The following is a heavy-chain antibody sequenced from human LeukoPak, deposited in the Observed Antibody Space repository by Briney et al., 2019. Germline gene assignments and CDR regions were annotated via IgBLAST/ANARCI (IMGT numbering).Heavy chain of an antibody. D-gene: IGHD6-13*01. CDR2: IYYSGST. V-gene: IGHV4-59*01. CDR1: GGSISSYY. CDR3: ARSRARLIAAAGAFDY. J-gene: IGHJ4*02. Sequence: SETLSLTCIVSGGSISSYYWSWIRQPPGKGLEWIGYIYYSGSTNYNPSLKSRVTISVDTSKNQFSLKLSSVTAADTAVYYCARSRARLIAAAGAFDYWGQGTLVTVSS.